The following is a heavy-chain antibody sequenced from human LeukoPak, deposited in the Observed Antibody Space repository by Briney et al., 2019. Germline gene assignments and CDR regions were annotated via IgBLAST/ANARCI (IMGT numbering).Heavy chain of an antibody. J-gene: IGHJ5*02. D-gene: IGHD3-22*01. CDR3: ARVLQPYYDSSGYNNWFDP. CDR2: INPNSGGT. V-gene: IGHV1-2*02. Sequence: GASVKVSCKVSGYTFTDYYMHWVQQAPGKGLEWMGWINPNSGGTNYAQKFQGRVTMTRDTSISTAYMELSRLRSGDTAVYYWARVLQPYYDSSGYNNWFDPWGQGTLVTVSS. CDR1: GYTFTDYY.